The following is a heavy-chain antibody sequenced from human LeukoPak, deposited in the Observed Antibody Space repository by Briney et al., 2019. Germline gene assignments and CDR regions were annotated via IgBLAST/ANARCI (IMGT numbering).Heavy chain of an antibody. J-gene: IGHJ3*02. D-gene: IGHD3-22*01. CDR3: ARDSWGHYYDSSGYGAFDI. CDR1: GYTFTGYY. Sequence: ASVKVSCKASGYTFTGYYMHWVRQAPGQGLEWMGWINPNSGGTNYAQKFQGRVTMTRDTSISTAYMELSRLRSDDTAVYYCARDSWGHYYDSSGYGAFDIWGQGTMVTVSS. V-gene: IGHV1-2*02. CDR2: INPNSGGT.